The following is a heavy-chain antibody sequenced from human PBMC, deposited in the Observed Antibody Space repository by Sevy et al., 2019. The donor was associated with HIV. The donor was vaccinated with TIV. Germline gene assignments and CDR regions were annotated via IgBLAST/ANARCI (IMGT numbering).Heavy chain of an antibody. CDR3: AREGPATYYYGMDV. V-gene: IGHV4-31*03. CDR2: IYYSGST. CDR1: GGSISSGGYY. J-gene: IGHJ6*02. Sequence: SETLSFTCTVSGGSISSGGYYWSWIRQHPGKGLEWIGYIYYSGSTYYNPSLKSRVTISVDTSKNQFSLKLSSVTAADTAVYYCAREGPATYYYGMDVWGQGTTVTVSS.